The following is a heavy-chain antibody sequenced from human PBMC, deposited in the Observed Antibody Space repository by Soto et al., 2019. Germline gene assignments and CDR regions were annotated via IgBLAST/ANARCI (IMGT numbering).Heavy chain of an antibody. J-gene: IGHJ6*02. CDR2: VSGNGEST. V-gene: IGHV3-23*01. Sequence: GGSLRLSCTASGFSFSGYAMSWVRQPPGKGLEWASSVSGNGESTNYADSVKGRFTISRDNSRNTLYLQMNSLSSDDTAVYHCANDRSHRSGGSCPPRHDMDVWGQGTTATASS. CDR3: ANDRSHRSGGSCPPRHDMDV. CDR1: GFSFSGYA. D-gene: IGHD2-15*01.